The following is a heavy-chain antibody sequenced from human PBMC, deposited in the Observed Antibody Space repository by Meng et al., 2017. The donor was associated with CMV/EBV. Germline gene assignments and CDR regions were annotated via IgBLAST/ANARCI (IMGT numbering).Heavy chain of an antibody. J-gene: IGHJ4*02. V-gene: IGHV4-59*01. CDR2: IYYSGST. CDR1: GGSFSGYY. Sequence: SETLSLTCAVYGGSFSGYYWSWIRQPPGKGLEWIGYIYYSGSTNYNPSLKSRVTISVDTSKNQFSLKLSSVTAADTAVYYCARTRDSSGYYIDYWGQGTLVTVSS. D-gene: IGHD3-22*01. CDR3: ARTRDSSGYYIDY.